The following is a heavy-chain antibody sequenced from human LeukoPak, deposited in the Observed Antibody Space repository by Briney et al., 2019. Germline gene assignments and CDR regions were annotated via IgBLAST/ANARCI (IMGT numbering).Heavy chain of an antibody. V-gene: IGHV3-7*01. J-gene: IGHJ4*02. Sequence: GGSLRLSCAASGFTFNSFFLNWVRLTPGRELEWVAGISQDGSETFYMDSVRGRFTISRDNTKNSLYLQMNSLRAEDTAVYFCVRDLGHSRHYFEYWGQGALVTVSS. CDR3: VRDLGHSRHYFEY. D-gene: IGHD7-27*01. CDR1: GFTFNSFF. CDR2: ISQDGSET.